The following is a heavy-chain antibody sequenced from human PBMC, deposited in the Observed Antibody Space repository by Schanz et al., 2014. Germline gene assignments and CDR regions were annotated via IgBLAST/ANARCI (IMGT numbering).Heavy chain of an antibody. D-gene: IGHD3-3*01. J-gene: IGHJ4*02. CDR3: ARDRRFFDRDDLYYFDS. CDR2: IYHSGNT. V-gene: IGHV4-59*12. Sequence: QVQLQESGPGLLKPSETLSLTCTVSGGSIRSYFWSWIRQPPGKGLEWIGEIYHSGNTNYNASLKSRVTISVDKSKNQFSLKVRSVTAADTAVYYCARDRRFFDRDDLYYFDSWGQGTLVTVSS. CDR1: GGSIRSYF.